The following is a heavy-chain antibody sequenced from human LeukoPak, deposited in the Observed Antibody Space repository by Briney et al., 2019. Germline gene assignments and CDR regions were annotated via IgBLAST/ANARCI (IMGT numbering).Heavy chain of an antibody. CDR3: ARQWLGKYYFDY. Sequence: GESLKISCKGSGYSFTSYWIGWLRQMPGKGLEGMGIIYPGDSDTRYSPSFQGQVTISAAKSISTAYLQWSSVKASDTAMYYCARQWLGKYYFDYWGQGTLVTVSS. J-gene: IGHJ4*02. CDR1: GYSFTSYW. CDR2: IYPGDSDT. V-gene: IGHV5-51*01. D-gene: IGHD6-19*01.